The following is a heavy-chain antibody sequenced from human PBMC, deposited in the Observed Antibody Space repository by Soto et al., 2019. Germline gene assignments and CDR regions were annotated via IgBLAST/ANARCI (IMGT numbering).Heavy chain of an antibody. Sequence: VVSLKVCWKESGFRFASSGFSWVRQAPGQGLEWVGWIRVNNGDTHYAQKLQGRVTMTTDTSTSTAYMELRSLRSDDTAVYYCAREPNYFDYWGQGTLVTVSS. J-gene: IGHJ4*02. CDR1: GFRFASSG. CDR3: AREPNYFDY. CDR2: IRVNNGDT. V-gene: IGHV1-18*01.